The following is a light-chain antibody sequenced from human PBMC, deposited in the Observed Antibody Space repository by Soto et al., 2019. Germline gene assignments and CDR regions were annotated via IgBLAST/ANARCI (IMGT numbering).Light chain of an antibody. CDR1: QSVSRN. V-gene: IGKV3D-15*01. J-gene: IGKJ5*01. Sequence: EILMTQSPATLSVSPGERSTLSCRAIQSVSRNLAWYQQKPGQAPRLLIYDASTRATGTPARFSGSGSGTKFTLSISSLQSEDFAVYYCQQYNNWPITFGQGTRLEIK. CDR3: QQYNNWPIT. CDR2: DAS.